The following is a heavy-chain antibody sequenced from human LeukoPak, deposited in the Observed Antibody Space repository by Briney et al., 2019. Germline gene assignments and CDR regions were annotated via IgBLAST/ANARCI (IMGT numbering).Heavy chain of an antibody. CDR1: GFTFDDYA. D-gene: IGHD3-10*01. CDR2: ISWNSGSI. Sequence: GRSLRLSCAASGFTFDDYAMHWVRQAPGKGLERVSGISWNSGSIGYADSVKGRFTISRDNAKNSLYLQMNSLRAEDTALYYCAKLSAGGSWGGWYFDLWGRGTLVTVSS. CDR3: AKLSAGGSWGGWYFDL. V-gene: IGHV3-9*01. J-gene: IGHJ2*01.